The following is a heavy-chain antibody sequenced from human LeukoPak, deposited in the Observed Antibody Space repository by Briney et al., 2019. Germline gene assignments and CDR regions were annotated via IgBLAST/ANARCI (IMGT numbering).Heavy chain of an antibody. CDR3: AKDTTPPKAGFDP. CDR1: GFTFSSYG. D-gene: IGHD1-14*01. V-gene: IGHV3-30*02. CDR2: IRYDGSNK. J-gene: IGHJ5*02. Sequence: PGGTVRLSCAASGFTFSSYGMHWVRHALGKGLEWVAFIRYDGSNKYYADSVKGRLTISRDNYKKTLYLQMNSLRAEDTAVYYCAKDTTPPKAGFDPWGQGTLVTVSS.